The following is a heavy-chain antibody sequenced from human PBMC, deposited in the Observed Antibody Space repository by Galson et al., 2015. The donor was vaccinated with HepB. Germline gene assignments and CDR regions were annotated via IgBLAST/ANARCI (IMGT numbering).Heavy chain of an antibody. D-gene: IGHD3-3*01. V-gene: IGHV3-21*01. J-gene: IGHJ6*03. CDR1: GFTFSSYS. CDR2: ISSSSSYI. CDR3: ARDGRYKYYDFWSDYYYMDV. Sequence: SLRLSCAASGFTFSSYSMNWVRQAPGKGLEWVSSISSSSSYIYYADSVKGRFTISRDNAKNSLYLQMNSLRAEDTAVYYCARDGRYKYYDFWSDYYYMDVWGKGTTVTVSS.